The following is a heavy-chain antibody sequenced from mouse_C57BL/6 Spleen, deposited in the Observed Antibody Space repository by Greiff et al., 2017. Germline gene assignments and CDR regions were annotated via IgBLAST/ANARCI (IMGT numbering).Heavy chain of an antibody. CDR3: ARKEANWAFAY. V-gene: IGHV1-81*01. D-gene: IGHD4-1*01. Sequence: QVQLQQSGAELARPGASVKLSCKASGYTFTSYGISWVKQRPGQGLEWIGEIYPRSGNTYYNEKFKGKATLTADKSSSTAYMELRILTSEDSAVYFCARKEANWAFAYWGQGTLVTVSA. CDR1: GYTFTSYG. J-gene: IGHJ3*01. CDR2: IYPRSGNT.